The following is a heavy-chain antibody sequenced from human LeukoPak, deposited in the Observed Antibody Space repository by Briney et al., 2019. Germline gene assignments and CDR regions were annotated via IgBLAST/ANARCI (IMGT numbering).Heavy chain of an antibody. CDR2: INESGGT. CDR1: GGSFRSYY. Sequence: SETLSLTCAVYGGSFRSYYWSWIRQPPGKWLEWIGEINESGGTNYNPSLKSRVTILVDTPKNQFSLKLSSVTAADTAVYYCASERKYSSGRWDYYFDYWGQGILVTVSS. D-gene: IGHD6-19*01. J-gene: IGHJ4*02. V-gene: IGHV4-34*01. CDR3: ASERKYSSGRWDYYFDY.